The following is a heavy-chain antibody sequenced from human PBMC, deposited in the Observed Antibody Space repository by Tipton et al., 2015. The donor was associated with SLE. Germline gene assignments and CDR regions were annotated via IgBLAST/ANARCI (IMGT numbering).Heavy chain of an antibody. V-gene: IGHV4-34*01. CDR1: GGSFSDYY. J-gene: IGHJ4*02. Sequence: TLSLTCAVYGGSFSDYYWSWIRQPPGKGLEWIGEINHSGSTNYNPSLKSRVTISVDTSKNQFSLKLSSVTAADTAVYYCARVVSERYFDYWGQGILVTVSS. CDR2: INHSGST. CDR3: ARVVSERYFDY. D-gene: IGHD5/OR15-5a*01.